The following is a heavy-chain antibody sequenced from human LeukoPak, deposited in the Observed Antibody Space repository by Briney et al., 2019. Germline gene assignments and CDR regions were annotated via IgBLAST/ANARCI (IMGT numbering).Heavy chain of an antibody. V-gene: IGHV3-7*01. CDR2: IKQDGTE. D-gene: IGHD4-17*01. J-gene: IGHJ4*02. Sequence: GGSLRPSCAASRFTFRRHWMSWVRQAPGKGPEWVAHIKQDGTEYYVDSVKGRFIISRDNAKNSLYLQMNSLRAEDTAVYSCVRGPDYGDRLDYFDYWGQGTLVTVSS. CDR3: VRGPDYGDRLDYFDY. CDR1: RFTFRRHW.